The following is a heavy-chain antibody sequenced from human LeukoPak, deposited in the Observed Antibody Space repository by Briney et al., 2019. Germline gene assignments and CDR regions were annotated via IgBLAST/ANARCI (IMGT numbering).Heavy chain of an antibody. D-gene: IGHD2-8*01. V-gene: IGHV1-18*01. CDR1: GYSENFYG. J-gene: IGHJ4*02. CDR3: AGSLGYCTSNVCYLKY. CDR2: SSAQHGQT. Sequence: AASVKVSCKTSGYSENFYGITWVRQVAGQGLEWMGWSSAQHGQTEYAPNSQDRVTMTTDTYTNTAYMELRSLRSDDTAVYYCAGSLGYCTSNVCYLKYWGQGTLVTVSS.